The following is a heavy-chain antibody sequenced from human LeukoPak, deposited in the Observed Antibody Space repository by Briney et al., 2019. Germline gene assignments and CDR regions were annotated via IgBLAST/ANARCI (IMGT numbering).Heavy chain of an antibody. Sequence: SETLSLTCTVSGGSISSYYWSWIRQPPGKGLEWIGYIYYSGSTNYNPSLKSRVTISVDTSKNQFSLKLSSVTAADTAVYYCARDPADYGDYQYYGMDVWGQGTTVTVSS. CDR1: GGSISSYY. V-gene: IGHV4-59*01. CDR3: ARDPADYGDYQYYGMDV. J-gene: IGHJ6*02. CDR2: IYYSGST. D-gene: IGHD4-17*01.